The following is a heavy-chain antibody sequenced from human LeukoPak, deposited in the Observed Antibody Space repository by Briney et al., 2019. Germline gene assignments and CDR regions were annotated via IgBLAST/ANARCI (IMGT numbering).Heavy chain of an antibody. CDR3: AKDRGYSYGYMDV. CDR1: GFTFSSYG. Sequence: GRSLRLSCAASGFTFSSYGMHWVRQAPGKGLEWVAVIWYDGSNKYYADSVKGRFTISRDNSKNTLYLQMNSLRAEDTAVYYCAKDRGYSYGYMDVWGQGTLVTVSS. J-gene: IGHJ4*02. V-gene: IGHV3-33*06. CDR2: IWYDGSNK. D-gene: IGHD5-18*01.